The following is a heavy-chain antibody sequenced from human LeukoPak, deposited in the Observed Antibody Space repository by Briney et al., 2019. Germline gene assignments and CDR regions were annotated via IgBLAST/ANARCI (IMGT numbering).Heavy chain of an antibody. J-gene: IGHJ4*02. CDR3: VRSDSRDC. CDR2: ISSSGSLI. V-gene: IGHV3-48*03. D-gene: IGHD3-22*01. CDR1: GFTFSSYE. Sequence: PGGSLRLACAASGFTFSSYEMNWVRQAPGKGLEWVSYISSSGSLIYYADSVKGRFTISRDNAKNSLYLQMNSLRADDTAVYYCVRSDSRDCWGPGTLVTVSS.